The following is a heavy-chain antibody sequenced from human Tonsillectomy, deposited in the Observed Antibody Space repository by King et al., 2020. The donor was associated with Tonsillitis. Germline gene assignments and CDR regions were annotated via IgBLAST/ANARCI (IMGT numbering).Heavy chain of an antibody. CDR2: IKSKASGGTA. CDR3: TTDVDHATSGWLNPLEAY. Sequence: VQLVESGGGLVKPGGSLGLSCAASGFTFTYAWMGWVRQAPGKGLEWVGRIKSKASGGTADYAAPVRGRFTISRDDSKTKLYLQMNSLKTEDTAVYYCTTDVDHATSGWLNPLEAYWGQGTLVTVSS. CDR1: GFTFTYAW. J-gene: IGHJ4*02. V-gene: IGHV3-15*01. D-gene: IGHD6-19*01.